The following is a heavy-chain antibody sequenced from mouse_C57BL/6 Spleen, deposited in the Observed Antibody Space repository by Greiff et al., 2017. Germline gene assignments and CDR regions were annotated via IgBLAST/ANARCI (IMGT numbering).Heavy chain of an antibody. CDR3: GRNYYGSSPWFAY. CDR1: GYTFTSYW. V-gene: IGHV1-52*01. D-gene: IGHD1-1*01. J-gene: IGHJ3*01. Sequence: QVQLQQPGAELVRPGSSVKLSCKASGYTFTSYWMHWVKQRPIQGLEWIGNIDPSDSETHYNQKFKDKATLTVDKSSSTAYMQLSSLTSEDSAVYYCGRNYYGSSPWFAYWGQGTLVTVSA. CDR2: IDPSDSET.